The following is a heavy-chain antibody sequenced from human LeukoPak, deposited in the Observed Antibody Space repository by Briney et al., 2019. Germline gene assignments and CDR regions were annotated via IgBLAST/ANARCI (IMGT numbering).Heavy chain of an antibody. CDR2: IYTSGST. D-gene: IGHD3-3*01. CDR1: GGSFSGYY. V-gene: IGHV4-59*10. CDR3: ARFTIFGVVIGFDY. J-gene: IGHJ4*02. Sequence: SETLSLTCAVYGGSFSGYYWSWIRQPAGKGLEWIGRIYTSGSTNYNPSLKSRVTISVDTSKNQFSLKLSSVTAADTAVYYCARFTIFGVVIGFDYWGQGTLVTVSS.